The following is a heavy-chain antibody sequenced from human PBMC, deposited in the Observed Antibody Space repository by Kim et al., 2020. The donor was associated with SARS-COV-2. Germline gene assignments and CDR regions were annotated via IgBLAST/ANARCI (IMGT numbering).Heavy chain of an antibody. J-gene: IGHJ4*02. Sequence: GGSLRLSCAASGFTFSSYAMHWVRQAPGKGLEWVAVISYDGSNKYYADSVKGRFTISRDNSKNTLYLQMNSLRAEDTAVYYCARAPSYNWNYDEFDYWGQGTLVTVSS. V-gene: IGHV3-30*04. CDR1: GFTFSSYA. D-gene: IGHD1-7*01. CDR3: ARAPSYNWNYDEFDY. CDR2: ISYDGSNK.